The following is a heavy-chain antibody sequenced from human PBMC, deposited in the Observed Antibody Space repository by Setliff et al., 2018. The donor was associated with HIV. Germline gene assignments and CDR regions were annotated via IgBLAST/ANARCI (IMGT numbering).Heavy chain of an antibody. CDR1: GGSISPYY. CDR2: IYISGNT. CDR3: ARGNNDLESFDY. D-gene: IGHD3-3*01. Sequence: KTSETLSLTCSVSGGSISPYYWSWIRQPAGKGLEWIGRIYISGNTIYNTSLKSRVTMSVDTSKNQFSLKLTSVTASDTAVYYCARGNNDLESFDYWGQGALVTV. J-gene: IGHJ4*02. V-gene: IGHV4-4*07.